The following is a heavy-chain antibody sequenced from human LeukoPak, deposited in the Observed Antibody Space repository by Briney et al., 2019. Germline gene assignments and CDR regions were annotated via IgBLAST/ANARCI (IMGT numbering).Heavy chain of an antibody. Sequence: SVKVSCKASGGTFSSYAISWVRQAPGQGLEWMGRIIPILGIANNAQKFQGRVTITADKSTSTAYMELSSLRSEDTAVYYCARIAVAGTPLFDYWGQGTLVTVSS. CDR2: IIPILGIA. CDR1: GGTFSSYA. CDR3: ARIAVAGTPLFDY. J-gene: IGHJ4*02. D-gene: IGHD6-19*01. V-gene: IGHV1-69*04.